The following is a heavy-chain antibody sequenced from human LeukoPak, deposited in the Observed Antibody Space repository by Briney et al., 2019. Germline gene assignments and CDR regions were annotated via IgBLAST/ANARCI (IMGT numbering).Heavy chain of an antibody. CDR3: ARGDQGYFDY. CDR1: GGSISSGGYS. J-gene: IGHJ4*02. V-gene: IGHV4-30-4*07. Sequence: PSETLSLTCAVSGGSISSGGYSWSWIRQPPGKGLEWIGYLYYSGSTYYNPSLKSRVTISVDTSRNQLSLKLSSVTAADTAVYYCARGDQGYFDYWGQGTLVTVSS. CDR2: LYYSGST.